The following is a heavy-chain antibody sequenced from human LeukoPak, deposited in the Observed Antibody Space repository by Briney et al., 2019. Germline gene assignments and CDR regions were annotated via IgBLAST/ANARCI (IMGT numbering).Heavy chain of an antibody. CDR1: GGSISSGGYY. J-gene: IGHJ4*02. Sequence: SETLSLTCTVSGGSISSGGYYWSWIRQHPGKGLEWIGYIYYSGSTYYNPSLKSRVTISVDTSKNQFSLKLSSVTAADTAVYYCARGYSYGQGSDYWGQGTLVTVSS. CDR2: IYYSGST. D-gene: IGHD5-18*01. CDR3: ARGYSYGQGSDY. V-gene: IGHV4-31*03.